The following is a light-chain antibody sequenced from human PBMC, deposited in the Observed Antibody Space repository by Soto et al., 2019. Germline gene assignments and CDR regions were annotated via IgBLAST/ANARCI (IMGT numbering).Light chain of an antibody. J-gene: IGKJ4*01. CDR2: GAS. Sequence: DIQLTQSPSFLSASVGDRITITCRASQGIRGNLAWYQQKPWKAPKILISGASSLQGGVPSRFSGSGSGTDFTLTISCLQPEDFATYYCLQLNDYPLTFGGGTKVEIK. V-gene: IGKV1-9*01. CDR1: QGIRGN. CDR3: LQLNDYPLT.